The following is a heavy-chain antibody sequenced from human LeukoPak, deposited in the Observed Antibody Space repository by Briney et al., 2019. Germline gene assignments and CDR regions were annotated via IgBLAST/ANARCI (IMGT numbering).Heavy chain of an antibody. CDR2: IYTSGST. V-gene: IGHV4-61*02. Sequence: TSQTLSLTCTVSCGSISSGSYYWSWIRQPAGKGLEWIGRIYTSGSTNYNPSLKSRVTISVDTSKNQFSLKLSSVTAADTAVYYCARDPAQGAFDIWGQGTMVTVSS. CDR3: ARDPAQGAFDI. CDR1: CGSISSGSYY. J-gene: IGHJ3*02.